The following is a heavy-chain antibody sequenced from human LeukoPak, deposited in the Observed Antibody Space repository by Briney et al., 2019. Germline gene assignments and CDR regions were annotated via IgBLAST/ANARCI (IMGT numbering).Heavy chain of an antibody. J-gene: IGHJ4*02. Sequence: GRSLRLSCAASEFTFSSYGMHWVRQAPGKGLEWVAVIWYDGSDKYYADSVKGRFTISRDNSKNTLYLQMNSLRAEDTAVYYCARDRFGVDYWGQGTLVTVSS. D-gene: IGHD3-10*01. CDR3: ARDRFGVDY. V-gene: IGHV3-33*01. CDR1: EFTFSSYG. CDR2: IWYDGSDK.